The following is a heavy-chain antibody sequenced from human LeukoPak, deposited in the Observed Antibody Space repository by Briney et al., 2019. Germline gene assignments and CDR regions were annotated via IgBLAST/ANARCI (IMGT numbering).Heavy chain of an antibody. D-gene: IGHD6-6*01. Sequence: SETLSLTCTVSGDSISSYYWSWIRQPPGKGLEWIGYIYTSGGTNYIPSLKGRVTISIGTSKNQFSLKLSSVTAADSAVYYCARLTRLSTSPDRYYLDYWGQGTLVTVSS. V-gene: IGHV4-4*09. CDR1: GDSISSYY. CDR2: IYTSGGT. J-gene: IGHJ4*02. CDR3: ARLTRLSTSPDRYYLDY.